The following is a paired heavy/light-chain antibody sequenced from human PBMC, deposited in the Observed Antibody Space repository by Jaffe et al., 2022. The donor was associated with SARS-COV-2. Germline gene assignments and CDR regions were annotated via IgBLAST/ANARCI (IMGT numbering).Light chain of an antibody. CDR3: ATCDDNLSAGHWV. Sequence: QSVLTQPPSVSAAPGQKVTISCSGSSSNIGNNYVSWYQQLPGTAPKLLIYDNDKRPSGIPDRLSGSKSGTSATLGITGLQTGDEAVYYCATCDDNLSAGHWVFGGGTKLTVL. CDR1: SSNIGNNY. CDR2: DND. V-gene: IGLV1-51*01. J-gene: IGLJ3*02.
Heavy chain of an antibody. Sequence: EVQLLESGGALVQPGGSLRLSCAVSGFTFSNFAMSWVRQAPGKGLKWVSSISGSGGRTVYADSMRGRFTISRENSKNTLYLEMNSLRAEDSAIYYCAKGEFIVPAAMGGLGVWGQGTTVTVSS. D-gene: IGHD2-2*01. J-gene: IGHJ6*02. CDR2: ISGSGGRT. CDR1: GFTFSNFA. CDR3: AKGEFIVPAAMGGLGV. V-gene: IGHV3-23*01.